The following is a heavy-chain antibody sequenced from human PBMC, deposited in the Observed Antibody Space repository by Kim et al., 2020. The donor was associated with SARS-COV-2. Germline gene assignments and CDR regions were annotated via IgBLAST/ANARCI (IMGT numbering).Heavy chain of an antibody. CDR2: IDGSGTT. Sequence: GGSLRLSCAASGFSLSSYAMSWVRQTPGKGLEWVSRIDGSGTTHYADSVKGRFTISRDNSKNTLSLQMNSLRAEDTAFYYCAKDDAVGGGYLDYWGQGTLVTVSS. CDR3: AKDDAVGGGYLDY. CDR1: GFSLSSYA. D-gene: IGHD6-19*01. J-gene: IGHJ4*02. V-gene: IGHV3-23*01.